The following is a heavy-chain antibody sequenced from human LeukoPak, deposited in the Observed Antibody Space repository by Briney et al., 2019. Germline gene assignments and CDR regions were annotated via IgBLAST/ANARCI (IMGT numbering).Heavy chain of an antibody. V-gene: IGHV3-7*01. CDR1: GFTFSSYW. CDR3: ARGNSGYDYYSLGY. J-gene: IGHJ4*02. D-gene: IGHD5-12*01. CDR2: IKQDGSEK. Sequence: PGGSLRLSCAASGFTFSSYWMSWVRQAPGKGLEWVANIKQDGSEKYYVDSVKGRFTISRDNAKNSLNLQMSSLRAEDTAVYYCARGNSGYDYYSLGYWGQGTLVTVSS.